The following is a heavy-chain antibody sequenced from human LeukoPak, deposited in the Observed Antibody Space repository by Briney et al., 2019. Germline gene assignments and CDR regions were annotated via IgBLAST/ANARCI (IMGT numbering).Heavy chain of an antibody. V-gene: IGHV1-2*02. J-gene: IGHJ4*02. CDR1: GYTFTGYY. Sequence: ASVKVSCKASGYTFTGYYMHWVRQAPGQGLEWMGWINPNSGGTNYAQKFQGRVTMTRDTSISTAYMELSRLRSDDTAVYYCTRDAGELLPYFLWGQETLVTVSS. D-gene: IGHD1-26*01. CDR2: INPNSGGT. CDR3: TRDAGELLPYFL.